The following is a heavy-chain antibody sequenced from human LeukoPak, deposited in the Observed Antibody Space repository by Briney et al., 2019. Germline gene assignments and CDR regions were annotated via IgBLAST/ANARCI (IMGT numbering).Heavy chain of an antibody. Sequence: GGSLRLSCAASGFTFSSYAMNWVRQAPGKGLEWVSSISGSGGTTYYAGAVKGRFTISRDNSKNTLFLQMNSLRADDTAIYYCAKRDFWGQGTLVTVSS. V-gene: IGHV3-23*01. J-gene: IGHJ4*02. CDR1: GFTFSSYA. CDR2: ISGSGGTT. CDR3: AKRDF.